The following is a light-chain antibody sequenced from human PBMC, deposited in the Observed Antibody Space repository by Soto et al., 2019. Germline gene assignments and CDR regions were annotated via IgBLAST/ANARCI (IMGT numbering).Light chain of an antibody. V-gene: IGLV2-18*01. Sequence: QSALTQPPSVSGSPGQSVTISCTGTSSDVGSYNRVSWYQQPPGTAPKLMIYEVSNRPSGVPDRFSGSKSGNTASLTISGLQAEDEADYYCSLYTSSSTWVFVGGTKLTVL. CDR2: EVS. CDR3: SLYTSSSTWV. J-gene: IGLJ3*02. CDR1: SSDVGSYNR.